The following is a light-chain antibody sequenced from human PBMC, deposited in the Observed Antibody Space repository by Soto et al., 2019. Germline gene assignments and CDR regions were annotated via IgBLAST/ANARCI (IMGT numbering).Light chain of an antibody. V-gene: IGKV1-39*01. J-gene: IGKJ5*01. CDR3: QQTYSTPIT. CDR1: QNIDSY. CDR2: DAS. Sequence: DIQMTQSPSSLSASVGDRVTITCRASQNIDSYLNWYQQRPGKAPKLLIHDASSLQSGVPSRFSGSGSGTDFTLTISSLQPEDFATYSCQQTYSTPITFGQGTQLEIK.